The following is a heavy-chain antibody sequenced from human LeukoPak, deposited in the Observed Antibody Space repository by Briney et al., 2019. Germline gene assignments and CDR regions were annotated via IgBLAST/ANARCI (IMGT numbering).Heavy chain of an antibody. CDR1: GGSISSYY. V-gene: IGHV4-59*01. CDR2: IYYSGST. D-gene: IGHD3-10*01. CDR3: ARGAGSHEYYFDY. J-gene: IGHJ4*02. Sequence: PSKTLSLTCTVSGGSISSYYWSWIRQPPGKGLEWIGYIYYSGSTNYNPSLKSRVTISVDTSKNQFSLKLSSVTAADTAVYYCARGAGSHEYYFDYWGQGTLVTVSS.